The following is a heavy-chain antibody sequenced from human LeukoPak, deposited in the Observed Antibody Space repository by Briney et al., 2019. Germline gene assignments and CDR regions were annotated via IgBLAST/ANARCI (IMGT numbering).Heavy chain of an antibody. D-gene: IGHD3-10*01. CDR2: IHSDGRST. Sequence: GGSLRLSCAASGFTFSSYRMHWVRQAPGKGLVWVSRIHSDGRSTDYADSVKGRFTISRDNAKNTLNLQMNSLRAEDTAVYYCARDPRGGTLDYWGQGALVTVPS. J-gene: IGHJ4*02. V-gene: IGHV3-74*01. CDR3: ARDPRGGTLDY. CDR1: GFTFSSYR.